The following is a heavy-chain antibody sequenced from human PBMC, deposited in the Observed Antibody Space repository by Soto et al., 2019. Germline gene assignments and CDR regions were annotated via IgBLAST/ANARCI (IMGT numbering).Heavy chain of an antibody. CDR2: IWYDGSNK. J-gene: IGHJ2*01. D-gene: IGHD1-26*01. CDR1: GFTFSSYG. Sequence: QVQLVESGGGVVQPGRSLRLSCAASGFTFSSYGMHWVRQAPGKGLEWVAVIWYDGSNKYYADSVKGRFTISRDNSKNTLYLQMNSLRAEDTAVYYCGRAGGATFYWYFDLWGRGTLVTVSS. CDR3: GRAGGATFYWYFDL. V-gene: IGHV3-33*01.